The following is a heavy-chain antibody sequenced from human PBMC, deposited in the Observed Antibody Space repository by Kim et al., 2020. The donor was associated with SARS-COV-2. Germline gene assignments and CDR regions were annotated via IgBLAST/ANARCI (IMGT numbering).Heavy chain of an antibody. J-gene: IGHJ2*01. CDR2: IYYSGST. D-gene: IGHD6-19*01. Sequence: SETLSLTCTVSGGSISSSSYYWGWIRQPPGKGLEWIGSIYYSGSTYYNPSLKSRVTISVDTSKNQFSLKLSSVTAADTAVYYCARVARSDGWYVAGYFDL. CDR3: ARVARSDGWYVAGYFDL. CDR1: GGSISSSSYY. V-gene: IGHV4-39*07.